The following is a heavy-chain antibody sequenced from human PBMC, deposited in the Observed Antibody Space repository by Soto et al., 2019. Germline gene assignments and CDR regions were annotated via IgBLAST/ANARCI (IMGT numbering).Heavy chain of an antibody. CDR2: IYWDDDK. J-gene: IGHJ5*02. V-gene: IGHV2-5*02. D-gene: IGHD4-17*01. CDR1: GFSLTTSGVG. Sequence: QITLKESGPTLVKPTQTLTLTCTFSGFSLTTSGVGVGWIRQPPGKALEWLALIYWDDDKRYRPSLKSRLTIPKDTSKTQVVLTMTNMEPADTATYFCAHRTTTVTWWFDPWGQGPLGTVSS. CDR3: AHRTTTVTWWFDP.